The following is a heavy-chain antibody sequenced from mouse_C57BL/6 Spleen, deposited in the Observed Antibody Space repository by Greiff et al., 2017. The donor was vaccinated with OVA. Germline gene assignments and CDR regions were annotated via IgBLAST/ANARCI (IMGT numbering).Heavy chain of an antibody. CDR3: ASVYYDSGFPWFAD. D-gene: IGHD1-1*01. CDR2: INPNNGGT. CDR1: GYTFTDYY. J-gene: IGHJ3*01. Sequence: EVQLQQSGPELVKPGASVKLSCKASGYTFTDYYMNWVKQSHGKSLEWIGDINPNNGGTSYNQKFKGKATLTVDKSSSTACMELSSLTSEDSAVYYCASVYYDSGFPWFADWGQGTLVTVAA. V-gene: IGHV1-26*01.